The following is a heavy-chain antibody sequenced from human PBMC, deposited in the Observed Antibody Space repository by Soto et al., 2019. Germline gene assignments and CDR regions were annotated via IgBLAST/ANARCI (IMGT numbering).Heavy chain of an antibody. J-gene: IGHJ4*02. Sequence: EVQLLESGGGLVQPGGSLRLSCAASGFAFSSCAMTWVRQAPGKGLEWVSSISNSGGATFYADSVKGRFTVSRENSKNTLYLQMNSLRTEDTALYYCAKELSYNSGWPFDYWGQGTLVTVSS. V-gene: IGHV3-23*01. D-gene: IGHD1-20*01. CDR3: AKELSYNSGWPFDY. CDR1: GFAFSSCA. CDR2: ISNSGGAT.